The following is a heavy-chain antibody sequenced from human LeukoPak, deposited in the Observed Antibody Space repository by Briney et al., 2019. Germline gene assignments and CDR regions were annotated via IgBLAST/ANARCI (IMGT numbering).Heavy chain of an antibody. CDR2: INPDGSTT. J-gene: IGHJ4*02. CDR3: ARVRVGAYDFEY. V-gene: IGHV3-74*01. D-gene: IGHD3-10*01. Sequence: PGGSLRLSCAASGFTHSSYWMHWVRQVPGKGLVWVSRINPDGSTTTYADSVKGRFTISRDNAKNTLYLQMNSLRAEDTAVYYCARVRVGAYDFEYWGQGTLVTVSS. CDR1: GFTHSSYW.